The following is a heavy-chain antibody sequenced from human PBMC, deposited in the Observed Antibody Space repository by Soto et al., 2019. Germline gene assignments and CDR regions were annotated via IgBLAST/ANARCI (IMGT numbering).Heavy chain of an antibody. V-gene: IGHV3-23*01. Sequence: EVQLLESGGGLVQPGGSLRLSCAASGFTFSSYAMTWVRQAPGKGLEWVSAINTGGGSTYYADSVKGRFTISRDNSKNTLYLQMNSLRAEDTAVYYCAKLGTNYYFDDWGQGTLVTVSS. CDR2: INTGGGST. CDR1: GFTFSSYA. J-gene: IGHJ4*02. CDR3: AKLGTNYYFDD.